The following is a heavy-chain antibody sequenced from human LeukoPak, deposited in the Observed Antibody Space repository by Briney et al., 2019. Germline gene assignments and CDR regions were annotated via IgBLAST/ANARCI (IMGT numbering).Heavy chain of an antibody. CDR3: ARYRSYYPFDY. J-gene: IGHJ4*02. CDR1: GYSISSGYY. Sequence: SETLSLTCTVSGYSISSGYYWGWIRQPPGKGLEWIGSIYHSGSTYYNPSLKSRVTISVDTSKNQFSLKLSSVTAADTAVYYCARYRSYYPFDYWGRGTLVTVSS. D-gene: IGHD1-26*01. CDR2: IYHSGST. V-gene: IGHV4-38-2*02.